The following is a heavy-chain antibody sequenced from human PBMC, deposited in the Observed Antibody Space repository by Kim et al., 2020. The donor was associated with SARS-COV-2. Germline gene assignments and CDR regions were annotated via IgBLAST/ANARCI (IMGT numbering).Heavy chain of an antibody. J-gene: IGHJ4*02. CDR3: ANYDYIWGSYMGYLDY. D-gene: IGHD3-16*01. V-gene: IGHV3-23*01. Sequence: SVRGRFTISRDNSKNTLFLQMSSLRAEDTAIYYCANYDYIWGSYMGYLDYWGQGTLVTVSS.